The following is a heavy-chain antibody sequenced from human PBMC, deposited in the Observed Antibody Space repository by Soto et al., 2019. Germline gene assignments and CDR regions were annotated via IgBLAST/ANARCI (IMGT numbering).Heavy chain of an antibody. CDR3: ARSWTDYGGNLAL. Sequence: QVQLVQSGAEVKKPGASVRVSCKASGYSFSSHYMHWVKQAPGQGLEWLGIINPTGGSTTYAQKFQGRVTLTADTDTTTVYMELRRLRSADMARYYCARSWTDYGGNLALWGQGTLVSVSA. J-gene: IGHJ4*02. CDR1: GYSFSSHY. V-gene: IGHV1-46*01. D-gene: IGHD3-10*01. CDR2: INPTGGST.